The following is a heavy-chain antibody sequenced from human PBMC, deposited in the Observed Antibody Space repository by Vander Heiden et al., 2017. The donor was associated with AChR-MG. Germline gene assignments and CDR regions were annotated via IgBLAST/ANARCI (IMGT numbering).Heavy chain of an antibody. CDR1: GFTFSSYS. J-gene: IGHJ6*02. CDR2: ISSSSSTI. CDR3: ARGRGLYGMDV. D-gene: IGHD3-16*01. V-gene: IGHV3-48*02. Sequence: EVQLVESGGGLVQPGGSLRLSCAASGFTFSSYSMNWVRQAPGKGLEWVSYISSSSSTIYYADSVKGRFTIARDNAKNSLYMKMKRMRDEDTAVYYCARGRGLYGMDVWGQGTTVTVSS.